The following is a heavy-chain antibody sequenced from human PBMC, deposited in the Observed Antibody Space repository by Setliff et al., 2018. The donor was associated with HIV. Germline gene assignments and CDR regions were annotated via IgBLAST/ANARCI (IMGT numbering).Heavy chain of an antibody. CDR3: ARGYCTNGVCQSFDF. D-gene: IGHD2-8*01. Sequence: SVKVSCKASGDNFNSHSISWVRQAPGQGLEWMGGIVPIFGTPNYAQKLQGRVTMTTDTSTSTAYMELRSLRSDDTAVYYCARGYCTNGVCQSFDFWGQGTLVTVSS. J-gene: IGHJ4*02. V-gene: IGHV1-69*05. CDR1: GDNFNSHS. CDR2: IVPIFGTP.